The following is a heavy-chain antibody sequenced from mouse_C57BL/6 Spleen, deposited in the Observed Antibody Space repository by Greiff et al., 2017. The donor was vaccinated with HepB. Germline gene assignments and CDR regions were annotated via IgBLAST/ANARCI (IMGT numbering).Heavy chain of an antibody. D-gene: IGHD2-4*01. V-gene: IGHV2-6*01. J-gene: IGHJ4*01. CDR2: IWGVGST. CDR3: ARQGVDDYDDYAMDY. Sequence: VQVVESGPGLVAPSQSLSITCTVSGFSLTSYGVDWVRQSPGKGLEWLGVIWGVGSTNYNSALKSRLSISKDNSKSQVFLKMNSLQTDDTAMYYCARQGVDDYDDYAMDYWGQGTSVTVSS. CDR1: GFSLTSYG.